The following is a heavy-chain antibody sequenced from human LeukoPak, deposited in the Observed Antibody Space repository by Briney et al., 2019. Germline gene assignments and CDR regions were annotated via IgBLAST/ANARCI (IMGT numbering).Heavy chain of an antibody. CDR1: GYSIRSGYY. V-gene: IGHV4-38-2*02. Sequence: KPSETLSLTCTVSGYSIRSGYYWGWIRQSPGKGLEWIGNIYQTGSTYYNPSLKSRVTISMDTTWNQFSLKLSSVTAADTAVYFCVGDRWWDLYYFDYWGQGTLVTVPS. D-gene: IGHD1-26*01. CDR2: IYQTGST. CDR3: VGDRWWDLYYFDY. J-gene: IGHJ4*02.